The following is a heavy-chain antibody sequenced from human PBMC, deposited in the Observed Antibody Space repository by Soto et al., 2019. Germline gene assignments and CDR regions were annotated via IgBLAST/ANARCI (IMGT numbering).Heavy chain of an antibody. CDR2: ISGSGGST. Sequence: GGSLRLSCAASGFTFSSYAMSWVRQAPGKGLEWVSAISGSGGSTYYADSVKGRFTISRDNSKNTLYLQMNSLRAEDTAVYYCANVRYHYGSGSYYNPPDAFDIWGQGTMVTVSS. V-gene: IGHV3-23*01. CDR1: GFTFSSYA. J-gene: IGHJ3*02. D-gene: IGHD3-10*01. CDR3: ANVRYHYGSGSYYNPPDAFDI.